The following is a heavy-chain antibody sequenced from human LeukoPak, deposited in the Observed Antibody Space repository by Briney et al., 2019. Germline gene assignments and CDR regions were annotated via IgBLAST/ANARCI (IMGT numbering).Heavy chain of an antibody. CDR1: GFTFSDYA. Sequence: GGPLRLSCAASGFTFSDYAMTWVRQAPGKGLEWVSSISGSGASTYYADSVKGRFTLSRDISKNTLYLQMSSLRAEDAAVYYCAKGEGAYYYYGVDVWGQGTTVTVSS. V-gene: IGHV3-23*01. CDR2: ISGSGAST. CDR3: AKGEGAYYYYGVDV. D-gene: IGHD1-26*01. J-gene: IGHJ6*02.